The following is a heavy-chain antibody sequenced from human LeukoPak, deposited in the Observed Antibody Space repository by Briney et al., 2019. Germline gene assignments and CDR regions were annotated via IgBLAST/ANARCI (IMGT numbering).Heavy chain of an antibody. CDR2: MNPNSGNT. D-gene: IGHD6-6*01. Sequence: ASVKVSCKASGYTFSSYNINWVRQATGQGLEWMGWMNPNSGNTAYAQKFQGRVTMSRDTSISTAYMELSSLRSEDTAVYYCARLPKYSRPLDYWGQGTLVTVSS. J-gene: IGHJ4*02. CDR3: ARLPKYSRPLDY. V-gene: IGHV1-8*02. CDR1: GYTFSSYN.